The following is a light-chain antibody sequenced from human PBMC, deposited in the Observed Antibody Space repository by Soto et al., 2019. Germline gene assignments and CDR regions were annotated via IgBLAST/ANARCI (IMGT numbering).Light chain of an antibody. Sequence: IVLTQSPVTLSLSPGERATLSSRASQALNSTYVAWYQQKPGKAPRLLIYAASIRATGIPDRLSGSGSGTDFTLTISRLEPEDFVVYFCQHYGNSFIFGPGTKVDIK. CDR1: QALNSTY. V-gene: IGKV3-20*01. CDR3: QHYGNSFI. CDR2: AAS. J-gene: IGKJ3*01.